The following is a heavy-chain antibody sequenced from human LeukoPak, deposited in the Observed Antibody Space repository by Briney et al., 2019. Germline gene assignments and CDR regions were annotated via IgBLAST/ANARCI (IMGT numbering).Heavy chain of an antibody. D-gene: IGHD1-26*01. CDR2: INHSGSA. J-gene: IGHJ6*03. CDR3: ARGCQTKSPPRSDYYDMDV. V-gene: IGHV4-34*01. CDR1: GGSFSGYY. Sequence: SETLSLTCAVYGGSFSGYYWSWIRQPPGKGLEWIGEINHSGSANYNPSLKSRVPISVDTSKNQFSLKLSSVTAADTAVYYCARGCQTKSPPRSDYYDMDVWGKGTTVTVSS.